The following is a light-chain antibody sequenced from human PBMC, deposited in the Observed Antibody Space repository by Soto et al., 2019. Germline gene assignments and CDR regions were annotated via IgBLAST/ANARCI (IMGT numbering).Light chain of an antibody. J-gene: IGLJ1*01. V-gene: IGLV2-8*01. CDR2: EVN. CDR3: SSYAGSSTYV. CDR1: ISDVGGYNY. Sequence: QSALTQPPSASGTLGQSVTISCTGTISDVGGYNYVAWYQQHPGKAPKLMIYEVNKRPSGVPDRFSGSKSGSTASLTVSGLQAEDEADYYCSSYAGSSTYVFGTGTKVTVL.